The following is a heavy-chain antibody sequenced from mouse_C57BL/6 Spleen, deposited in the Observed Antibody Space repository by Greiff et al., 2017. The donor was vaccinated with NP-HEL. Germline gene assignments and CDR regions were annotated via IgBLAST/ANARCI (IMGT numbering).Heavy chain of an antibody. V-gene: IGHV14-1*01. D-gene: IGHD1-1*02. Sequence: VPLQQSCAALVRPGASVTLSCTASGFYFTDSFLPLLTQRPYPCLAWIGRIDPEDGATEYAPKFQGTATMTADTSSHTAYLQLSSLTSENTAVYYCTPYGYEAMDYWGQGTSVTVSS. CDR3: TPYGYEAMDY. CDR1: GFYFTDSF. CDR2: IDPEDGAT. J-gene: IGHJ4*01.